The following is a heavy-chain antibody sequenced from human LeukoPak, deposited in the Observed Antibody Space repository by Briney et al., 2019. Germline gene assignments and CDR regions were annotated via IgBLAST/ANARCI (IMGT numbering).Heavy chain of an antibody. V-gene: IGHV1-3*01. CDR1: GYTFINYA. D-gene: IGHD6-19*01. CDR3: ARDITSSGWYEDDY. Sequence: ASVKVSCKASGYTFINYAIHWVRQAPGQRLEWMGWINAGNGNTKYSQKFQGRVTITRDTSASTAYMELSSLRSEDTAVYYCARDITSSGWYEDDYWGQGTLVTVSS. J-gene: IGHJ4*02. CDR2: INAGNGNT.